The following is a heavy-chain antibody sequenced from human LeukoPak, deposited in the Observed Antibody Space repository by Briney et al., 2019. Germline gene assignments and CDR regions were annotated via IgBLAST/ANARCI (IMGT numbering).Heavy chain of an antibody. CDR1: GFTFSSYA. CDR2: ISGSGGST. CDR3: AKDRIFGGGLLWFGELLFDY. D-gene: IGHD3-10*01. Sequence: SGGSLRLSCAASGFTFSSYAMSWVRQAPGKGLEWVSAISGSGGSTYYADSVKGRFTISRDNSKNTLYLQMNSLRAEDTAVYYCAKDRIFGGGLLWFGELLFDYWGQGTLVTVSS. J-gene: IGHJ4*02. V-gene: IGHV3-23*01.